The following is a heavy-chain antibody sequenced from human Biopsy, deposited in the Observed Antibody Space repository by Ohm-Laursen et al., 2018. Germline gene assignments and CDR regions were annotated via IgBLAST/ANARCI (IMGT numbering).Heavy chain of an antibody. J-gene: IGHJ2*01. D-gene: IGHD3-9*01. CDR1: GASVKTSGYF. Sequence: SQTLSLTCSVSGASVKTSGYFWAWIRQRPGKGLVWIGYNSYNERTHHNPSLTSRLAISFDTSNNRISLQLRSVSVADTAVYYCVREPKTGTAEAWYFDLWGRGSPVTVPS. CDR3: VREPKTGTAEAWYFDL. V-gene: IGHV4-31*03. CDR2: NSYNERT.